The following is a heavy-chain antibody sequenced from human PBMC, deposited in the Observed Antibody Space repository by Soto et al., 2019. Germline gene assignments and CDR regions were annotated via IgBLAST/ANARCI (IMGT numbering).Heavy chain of an antibody. CDR3: ARAAVAGDYYYGMDV. Sequence: ASVKVSCKASGYTFTSYYMHWVRQAPGQGLEWMGIINPSGGSTGYAQKFQGRVTMTRDTSTSTVYMELSSLRSEDTAVYYCARAAVAGDYYYGMDVWGQGTTVTVS. D-gene: IGHD6-19*01. J-gene: IGHJ6*02. CDR2: INPSGGST. CDR1: GYTFTSYY. V-gene: IGHV1-46*01.